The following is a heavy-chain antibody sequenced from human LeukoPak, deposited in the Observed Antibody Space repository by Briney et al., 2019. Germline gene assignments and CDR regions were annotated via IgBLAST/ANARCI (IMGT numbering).Heavy chain of an antibody. D-gene: IGHD3-10*01. CDR1: GGTFSSYA. CDR2: ISGSGGST. V-gene: IGHV3-23*01. Sequence: SCKASGGTFSSYAISWVRQAPGKGLEWVSAISGSGGSTCYADSVKGRFTISRDNSKNTLYLQMNSLRAEDTAVYYCAKQIWFGESPEFDYWGQGTLVTVSS. CDR3: AKQIWFGESPEFDY. J-gene: IGHJ4*02.